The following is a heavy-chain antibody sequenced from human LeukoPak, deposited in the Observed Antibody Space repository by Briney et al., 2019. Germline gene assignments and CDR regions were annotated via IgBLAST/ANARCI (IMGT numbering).Heavy chain of an antibody. D-gene: IGHD1-20*01. Sequence: GGSLRLSCAASGFTFSSYWMSWVRQAPGKGLEWVANIKQDGSEKYYVDSVKGRFTISRDNAKNSLYLQMNSLRAEDSAVYYCARGITGMMLDYWGQGTLVTVSS. CDR2: IKQDGSEK. CDR1: GFTFSSYW. J-gene: IGHJ4*02. V-gene: IGHV3-7*01. CDR3: ARGITGMMLDY.